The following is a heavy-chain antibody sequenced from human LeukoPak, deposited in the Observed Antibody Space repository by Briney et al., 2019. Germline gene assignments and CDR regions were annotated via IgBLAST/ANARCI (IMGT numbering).Heavy chain of an antibody. D-gene: IGHD6-13*01. Sequence: ASVKVSCKASGYTFTSYDINWVRQATGQGLEWMGWMNPNSGNTGYAQKFQGKVTMTRNTSISTAYMELSSLRSDDTAVYYCVRDLGSSSWYYSYGMDVWGQGTTVTVSS. CDR2: MNPNSGNT. CDR1: GYTFTSYD. CDR3: VRDLGSSSWYYSYGMDV. J-gene: IGHJ6*02. V-gene: IGHV1-8*01.